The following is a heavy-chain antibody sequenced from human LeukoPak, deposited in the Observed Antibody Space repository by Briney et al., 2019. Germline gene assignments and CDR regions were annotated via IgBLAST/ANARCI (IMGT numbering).Heavy chain of an antibody. CDR3: ARDPVDTAMAPADY. Sequence: GGSLRLSCAASGFTFSSYAMHWIGQAPGKGLEWVAVISYDGSNKYYADSVKGRFTISRDNSKNTLYLQMNSLRAEDTAVYYCARDPVDTAMAPADYWGQGTLVTVSS. CDR1: GFTFSSYA. V-gene: IGHV3-30-3*01. CDR2: ISYDGSNK. J-gene: IGHJ4*02. D-gene: IGHD5-18*01.